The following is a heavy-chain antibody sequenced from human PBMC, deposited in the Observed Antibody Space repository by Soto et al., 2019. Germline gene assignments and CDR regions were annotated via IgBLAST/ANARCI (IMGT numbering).Heavy chain of an antibody. CDR3: VRAVGPFDI. CDR2: IWFDGGNK. J-gene: IGHJ3*02. Sequence: GGSLRLSCAASGFTLSTYGMHWVRQSPGKGLERVAVIWFDGGNKYYADSVNDRFTISRDNSMNTLYLQMNSLRAEDTALYYCVRAVGPFDIWGQGTLVTVSS. CDR1: GFTLSTYG. V-gene: IGHV3-33*01.